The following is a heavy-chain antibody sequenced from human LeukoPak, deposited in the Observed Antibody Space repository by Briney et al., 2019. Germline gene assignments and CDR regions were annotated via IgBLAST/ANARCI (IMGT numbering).Heavy chain of an antibody. V-gene: IGHV3-7*03. J-gene: IGHJ4*02. Sequence: PGGSLRLSCAASGFTFSSYWMSWVRQAPGKGLEWVANIKQDGSEQDYVDSVKGRFTISRDNAKNSLYLQMNSLRAEDTAVYYCAKVGVMDPETKNFDYWGQGTLVTVSS. D-gene: IGHD3-16*01. CDR1: GFTFSSYW. CDR3: AKVGVMDPETKNFDY. CDR2: IKQDGSEQ.